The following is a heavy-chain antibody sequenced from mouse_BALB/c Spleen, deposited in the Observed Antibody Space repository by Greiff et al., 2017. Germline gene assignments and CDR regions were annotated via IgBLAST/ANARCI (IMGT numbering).Heavy chain of an antibody. Sequence: VQLQQSGPELVKPGASVKMSCKASGFTFTSYVMHWVKQKPGQGLEWIGYINPYNDGTKYNEKFKGKATLTSDKSSSTAYMELSSLTSEDTAVYYCARGRYDGCWYFDVWGAGTTVTVSS. D-gene: IGHD2-14*01. CDR3: ARGRYDGCWYFDV. V-gene: IGHV1-14*01. CDR2: INPYNDGT. CDR1: GFTFTSYV. J-gene: IGHJ1*01.